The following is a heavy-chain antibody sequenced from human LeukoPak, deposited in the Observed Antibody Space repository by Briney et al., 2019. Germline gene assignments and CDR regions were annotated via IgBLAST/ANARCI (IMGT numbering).Heavy chain of an antibody. CDR3: AKDRGVITFEGVIVPFDY. V-gene: IGHV3-23*01. CDR1: GFTFSSYA. D-gene: IGHD3-16*02. J-gene: IGHJ4*02. CDR2: ISGSGGST. Sequence: GGSLRLSCAASGFTFSSYAMSWVRQAPGKGLEWVSAISGSGGSTYYADSVKGRFTISRDNSKNTLYLQMNSLRAEDTAVYYCAKDRGVITFEGVIVPFDYWGQGTLVTVSS.